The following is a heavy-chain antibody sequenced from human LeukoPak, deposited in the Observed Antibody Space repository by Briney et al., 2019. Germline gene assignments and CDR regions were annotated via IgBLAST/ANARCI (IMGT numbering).Heavy chain of an antibody. Sequence: PGGSLRLSCSASGFTFSRYWMSWVRQAPGKGLEWVAIMKQDGSETYYVDSVRGRFTISRDNGKSSLYLLVNSLRAEDTVVYYCARNLPFDYWGQGTLVSVCS. V-gene: IGHV3-7*01. J-gene: IGHJ4*02. CDR1: GFTFSRYW. CDR3: ARNLPFDY. D-gene: IGHD1-14*01. CDR2: MKQDGSET.